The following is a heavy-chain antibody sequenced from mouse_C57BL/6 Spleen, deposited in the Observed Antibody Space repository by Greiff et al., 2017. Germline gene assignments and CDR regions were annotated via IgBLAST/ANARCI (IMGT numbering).Heavy chain of an antibody. Sequence: QVQVKQPGTELVKPGASVKLSCKASGYTFTSYWMHWVKQRNGQGRAWIGNTNPSNGGTNYNEKCKSKATLTVDKSSSTAYMQLSSLTSEYSAVYYCASLHYYGSSDSMDYWGQGTSVTVAS. D-gene: IGHD1-1*01. CDR2: TNPSNGGT. CDR3: ASLHYYGSSDSMDY. CDR1: GYTFTSYW. J-gene: IGHJ4*01. V-gene: IGHV1-53*01.